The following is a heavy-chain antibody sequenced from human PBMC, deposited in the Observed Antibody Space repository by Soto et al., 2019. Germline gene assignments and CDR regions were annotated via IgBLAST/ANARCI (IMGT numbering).Heavy chain of an antibody. Sequence: EVQLLESGGGLAQPGGSLRLSCAASGFTFSSYAMSWVRQAPGKGLEWVSAISGSGGSTYYADSVKGRFTISRDNSKNTLYLQMNSLRAEDTAVYYCAKDAEYSSIYYDAFDIWGQGTMVTVSS. J-gene: IGHJ3*02. CDR2: ISGSGGST. CDR1: GFTFSSYA. D-gene: IGHD6-13*01. CDR3: AKDAEYSSIYYDAFDI. V-gene: IGHV3-23*01.